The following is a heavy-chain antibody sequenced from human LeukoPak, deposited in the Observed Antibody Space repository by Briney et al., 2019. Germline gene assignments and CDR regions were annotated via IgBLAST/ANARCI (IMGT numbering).Heavy chain of an antibody. CDR2: MNPNSGNT. D-gene: IGHD3-22*01. CDR3: ARDDSSGNMDY. CDR1: GYTFTSYD. V-gene: IGHV1-8*01. Sequence: ASVKVSCKASGYTFTSYDINWVRQATGQGLEWMGWMNPNSGNTGYAQKFQGRVTITRDTSASTAYMELSSLRPEDTAVYYCARDDSSGNMDYWGQGTLVTVSS. J-gene: IGHJ4*02.